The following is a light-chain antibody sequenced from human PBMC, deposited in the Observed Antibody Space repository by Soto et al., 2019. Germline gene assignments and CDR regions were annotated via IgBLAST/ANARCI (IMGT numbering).Light chain of an antibody. CDR1: QKISRRY. J-gene: IGKJ5*01. CDR3: QQRSNWPIT. V-gene: IGKV3D-20*02. Sequence: EIVLTQSPGSLSLSPGERATLSCSASQKISRRYLAWYLQKPGQAPRFLIYGASSRDTGIPDRFSGSGSGTEFTLTISSPESEDFAVDYCQQRSNWPITFGQGTRLEIK. CDR2: GAS.